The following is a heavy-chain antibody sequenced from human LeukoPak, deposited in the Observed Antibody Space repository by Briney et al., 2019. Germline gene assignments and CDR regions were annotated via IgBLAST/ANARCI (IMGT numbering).Heavy chain of an antibody. D-gene: IGHD1-1*01. J-gene: IGHJ6*03. CDR2: ISYDGSNK. CDR1: GFTFSSYA. Sequence: GGSLRLSCAASGFTFSSYAMHWIRQAPGKGLEWVAVISYDGSNKYYADSVKGRFTISRDNSKNTLYLQMNSLRAEDTAVYYCARGSTAGGYYYYYYMDVWGKGTTVTVSS. CDR3: ARGSTAGGYYYYYYMDV. V-gene: IGHV3-30*01.